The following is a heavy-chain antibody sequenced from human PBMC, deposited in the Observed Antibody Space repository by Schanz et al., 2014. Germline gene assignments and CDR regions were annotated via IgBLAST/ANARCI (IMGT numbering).Heavy chain of an antibody. CDR2: TRNRANNYFT. CDR1: GFTFSAYY. D-gene: IGHD3-16*01. Sequence: EVQLVQSGGGLVQPGGSLRLSCAASGFTFSAYYMDWVRQAPGKGLECVGRTRNRANNYFTEYAASVKGRFTISRDDSKNSLYLQMSSLKSEDTALYYCTRVTISPGGHCLDVWGRGTTVTVSS. J-gene: IGHJ6*02. V-gene: IGHV3-72*01. CDR3: TRVTISPGGHCLDV.